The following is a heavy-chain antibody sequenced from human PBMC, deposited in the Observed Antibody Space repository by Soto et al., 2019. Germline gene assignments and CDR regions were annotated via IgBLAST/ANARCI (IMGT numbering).Heavy chain of an antibody. Sequence: QLQLQESGSGLVKPSQTLSLTCAVSGGSISSGGYSWSWIRQPPGKGLEWIGYIYHSGSTYYNPSLKSRVTISVDRSKNQFSLKLSSVTAADTAVYYCARGPIQQLVRLYYYYGMDVWGQGTTVTVSS. V-gene: IGHV4-30-2*01. D-gene: IGHD6-6*01. J-gene: IGHJ6*02. CDR3: ARGPIQQLVRLYYYYGMDV. CDR1: GGSISSGGYS. CDR2: IYHSGST.